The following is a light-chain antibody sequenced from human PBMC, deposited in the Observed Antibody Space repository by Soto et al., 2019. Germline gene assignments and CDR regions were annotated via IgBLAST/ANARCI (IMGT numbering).Light chain of an antibody. V-gene: IGKV3-20*01. CDR2: GAS. CDR3: EQDASSPPT. Sequence: EIVLTQSPGTLSLSPGERATLSCRASQSVSSSYLAWYQHKSGQAPRLLIYGASSRATGIPDRFSGSESGTDFTLIINRLEPEDAAVYYCEQDASSPPTFGQGTKVEIK. CDR1: QSVSSSY. J-gene: IGKJ2*01.